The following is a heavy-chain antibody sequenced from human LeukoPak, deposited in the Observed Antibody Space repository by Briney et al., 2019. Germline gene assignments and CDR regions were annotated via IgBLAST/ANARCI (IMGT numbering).Heavy chain of an antibody. V-gene: IGHV4-34*01. CDR1: GGSFSGYY. D-gene: IGHD2-2*02. Sequence: SETLSLTCAVYGGSFSGYYWSWIRQPPGKGLEWIGEINHSGSTNYNPSLKSRVTISVDTSKSQFSLKLSSVTAADTAVYYCARALGEYCSSTSCYKRFTGFDYWGQGTLVTVSS. J-gene: IGHJ4*02. CDR3: ARALGEYCSSTSCYKRFTGFDY. CDR2: INHSGST.